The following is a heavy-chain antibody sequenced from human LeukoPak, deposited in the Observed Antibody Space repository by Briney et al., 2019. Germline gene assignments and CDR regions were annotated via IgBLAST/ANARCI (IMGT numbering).Heavy chain of an antibody. CDR2: IYYSGST. D-gene: IGHD3-3*01. Sequence: SETLSLTCTVSGGSISSYYWSWIRQPPGKGLEWIGYIYYSGSTNYNPSLKSRVTISVDTSKNQFSLKLSSVTAADTAVYYCARADKRPDFWGGYFISWFDPWGQGTLVTVSS. CDR3: ARADKRPDFWGGYFISWFDP. CDR1: GGSISSYY. J-gene: IGHJ5*02. V-gene: IGHV4-59*01.